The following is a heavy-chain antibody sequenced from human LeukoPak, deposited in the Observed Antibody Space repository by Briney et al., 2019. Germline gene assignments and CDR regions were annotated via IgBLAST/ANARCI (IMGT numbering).Heavy chain of an antibody. V-gene: IGHV3-73*01. Sequence: GGSLKLSCEASGITFSGSAMHWVRQASGKGLEWVGRIRRNRDNYATAYAASVKGRFTISRDDLKNTAYLQMNSLKTEDTAVYFCTRRFGVNSWWFDPWGQGTLVTVSS. CDR1: GITFSGSA. CDR2: IRRNRDNYAT. D-gene: IGHD4-23*01. CDR3: TRRFGVNSWWFDP. J-gene: IGHJ5*02.